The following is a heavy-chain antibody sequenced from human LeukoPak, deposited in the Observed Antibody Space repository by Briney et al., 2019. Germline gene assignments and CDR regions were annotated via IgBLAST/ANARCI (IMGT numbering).Heavy chain of an antibody. CDR1: GGPISNYS. CDR3: ARALFRYDSSSRSLHWYFDL. CDR2: IYYSEST. J-gene: IGHJ2*01. Sequence: AETLSLTCTVSGGPISNYSCRWIRQPPGKGLEWIGHIYYSESTQYNPSLKSRVTISVDTSKTQFSLKLTSVTAADTAVYYCARALFRYDSSSRSLHWYFDLWGRGTLVTVSS. V-gene: IGHV4-59*12. D-gene: IGHD2-2*01.